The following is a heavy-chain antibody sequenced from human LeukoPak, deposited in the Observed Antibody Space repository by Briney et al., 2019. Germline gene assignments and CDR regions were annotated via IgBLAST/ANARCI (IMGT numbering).Heavy chain of an antibody. CDR3: ARDSCSGGSCYSFGY. D-gene: IGHD2-15*01. CDR1: GYTFTGYY. Sequence: GASVKVSCKASGYTFTGYYMHWVRQAPGQGLEWMGWINPNSGGTNYAQKFQGRVTMTRDTSISTAYMELSRLRSDDTAVYYCARDSCSGGSCYSFGYWGQGTLVTVSS. J-gene: IGHJ4*02. V-gene: IGHV1-2*02. CDR2: INPNSGGT.